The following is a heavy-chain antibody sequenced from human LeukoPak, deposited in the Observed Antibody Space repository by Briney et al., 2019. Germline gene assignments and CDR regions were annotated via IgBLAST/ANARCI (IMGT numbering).Heavy chain of an antibody. CDR1: GGSISSYY. CDR3: ARRVTGRGTYYFDY. Sequence: SETLSLTCTVSGGSISSYYWSWIRQPPGKGLEWIGHIYGSGSTNYNPSLKSRVTLSVDTSKNQFSLKLSSVTAADTAVYYCARRVTGRGTYYFDYWGQGSLVTVSS. D-gene: IGHD3-16*01. CDR2: IYGSGST. J-gene: IGHJ4*02. V-gene: IGHV4-59*01.